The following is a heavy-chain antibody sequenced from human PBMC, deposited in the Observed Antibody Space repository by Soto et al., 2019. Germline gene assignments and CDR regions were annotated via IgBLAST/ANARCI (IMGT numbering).Heavy chain of an antibody. CDR3: ARLIPYGGGNCYSVGAFDI. CDR2: ISYSGGT. J-gene: IGHJ3*02. D-gene: IGHD2-21*02. V-gene: IGHV4-39*01. CDR1: GDSISSDTYY. Sequence: SETLSLACSVAGDSISSDTYYWGWIRQPPGKVLDWIGSISYSGGTYYNPSLKSRVTMSVHTSKNQFSLNLNSVTGSDTAVCLSARLIPYGGGNCYSVGAFDIWGQGTMVT.